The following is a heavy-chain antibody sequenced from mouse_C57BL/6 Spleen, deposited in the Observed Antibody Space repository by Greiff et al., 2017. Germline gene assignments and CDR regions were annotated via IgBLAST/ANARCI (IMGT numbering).Heavy chain of an antibody. J-gene: IGHJ3*01. Sequence: EVMLVESGGGLVKPGGSLKLSCAASGFTFSSYAMSWVRQTPEKRLEWVATISDVGSYTYYPENVKGRFTISRDNAKNNLYLQMSHLQSEDTAMYDCAREGDGNYAWLAYWGQGTLVTVSA. CDR3: AREGDGNYAWLAY. V-gene: IGHV5-4*01. CDR1: GFTFSSYA. CDR2: ISDVGSYT. D-gene: IGHD2-1*01.